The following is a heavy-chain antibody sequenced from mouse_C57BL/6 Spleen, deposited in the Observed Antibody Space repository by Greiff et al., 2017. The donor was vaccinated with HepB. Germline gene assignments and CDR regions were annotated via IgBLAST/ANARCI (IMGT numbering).Heavy chain of an antibody. J-gene: IGHJ4*01. CDR2: INPSNGGT. Sequence: VQLQQSGTELVKPGASVKLSCKASGYTFTSYWMHWVKQRPGQGLEWIGNINPSNGGTNYNEKFKSKATLTVDKSSSTAYMQLSSLTSEDSAVYYCAGETLIAGAMDYWGQGTSVTVSA. CDR3: AGETLIAGAMDY. V-gene: IGHV1-53*01. CDR1: GYTFTSYW.